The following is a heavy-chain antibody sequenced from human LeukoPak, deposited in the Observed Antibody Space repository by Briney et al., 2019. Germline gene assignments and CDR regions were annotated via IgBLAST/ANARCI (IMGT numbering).Heavy chain of an antibody. Sequence: GGSLRLSCAASGFTFSRYWMHWVRQAPGKGLVWVSRINSDGSSTSYADSVKGRFTISRDNAKNTLYLQMNSLRAEDTAVYYCAREKGTHYYYYYMDVWGKGTMVTVSS. CDR2: INSDGSST. CDR1: GFTFSRYW. V-gene: IGHV3-74*01. J-gene: IGHJ6*03. CDR3: AREKGTHYYYYYMDV. D-gene: IGHD3-10*01.